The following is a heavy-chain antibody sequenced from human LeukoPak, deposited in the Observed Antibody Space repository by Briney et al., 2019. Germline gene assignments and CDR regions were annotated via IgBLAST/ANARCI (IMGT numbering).Heavy chain of an antibody. CDR2: INHSGST. J-gene: IGHJ4*02. D-gene: IGHD3-9*01. CDR1: GVSLTGYY. V-gene: IGHV4-34*01. Sequence: KSSETLSLTCAVYGVSLTGYYWSWIRQPPGKGLEWIGEINHSGSTNYNPSLKSRVTISVGTSKNQLSLRLSSVTAADTAVYYCARRRVLRNFDWLLSPIDYWGQGTLVTVSS. CDR3: ARRRVLRNFDWLLSPIDY.